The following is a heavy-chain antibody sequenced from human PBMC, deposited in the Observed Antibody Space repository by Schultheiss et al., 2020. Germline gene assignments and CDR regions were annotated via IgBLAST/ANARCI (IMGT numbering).Heavy chain of an antibody. CDR2: MNPNSGNT. D-gene: IGHD2-15*01. J-gene: IGHJ3*02. CDR1: GYTFTSYD. Sequence: ASVKVSCKASGYTFTSYDINWVRQATGQGLEWMGWMNPNSGNTGYAQKFQGRVTMTRNTSISTAYMELSSLRSEDTAVYYCARANIVVVVAALDAFDIWGQGTMVTVSS. V-gene: IGHV1-8*01. CDR3: ARANIVVVVAALDAFDI.